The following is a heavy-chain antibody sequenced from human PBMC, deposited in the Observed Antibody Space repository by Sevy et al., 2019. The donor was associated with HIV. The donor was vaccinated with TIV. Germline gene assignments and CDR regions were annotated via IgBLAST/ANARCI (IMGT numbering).Heavy chain of an antibody. CDR2: ILYSGST. J-gene: IGHJ5*02. Sequence: ETLSLTCTVTGDSMNTYYWAWIRQPPGKSLEWVGYILYSGSTVYSPSLKRRVTMALDKSKNEMSLGLSSVTARDTAVYYCAGLVPSDNWFDVCCQGRMVTVSS. CDR1: GDSMNTYY. CDR3: AGLVPSDNWFDV. D-gene: IGHD6-19*01. V-gene: IGHV4-59*01.